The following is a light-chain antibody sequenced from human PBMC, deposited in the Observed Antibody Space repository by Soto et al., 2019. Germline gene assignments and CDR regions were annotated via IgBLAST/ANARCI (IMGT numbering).Light chain of an antibody. Sequence: IQLTQSPSSLSASMGDRVTITCRASQGIINYLAWYQQKPGKAPKLLIYGASTLQGGVQSRFSGSGSGTDFTLTVSSLLPEDLATYYCQQLCMYPPAFGPGTKVDIK. CDR3: QQLCMYPPA. J-gene: IGKJ3*01. CDR2: GAS. V-gene: IGKV1-9*01. CDR1: QGIINY.